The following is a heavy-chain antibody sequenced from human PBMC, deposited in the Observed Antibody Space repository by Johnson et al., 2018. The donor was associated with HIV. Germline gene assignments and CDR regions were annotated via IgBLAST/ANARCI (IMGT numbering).Heavy chain of an antibody. D-gene: IGHD7-27*01. CDR2: ISGSGGST. Sequence: VQLVESGGGVVQPGGSLRLSCAASGFTFSSYAMSWVRQAPGKGLEWVSAISGSGGSTYYADSVKGRFTISRDNSKNTLYLQLNSLRVGDTGLYYCARDQTGVTTIWGQGTMVTVSS. CDR3: ARDQTGVTTI. V-gene: IGHV3-23*04. J-gene: IGHJ3*02. CDR1: GFTFSSYA.